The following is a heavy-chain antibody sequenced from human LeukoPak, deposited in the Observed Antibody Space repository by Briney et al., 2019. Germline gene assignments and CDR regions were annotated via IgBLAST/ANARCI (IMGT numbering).Heavy chain of an antibody. CDR1: GYTFTSYY. Sequence: ASVKVSCKASGYTFTSYYMHWVRQAPGQGLEWMGIINPSGGSTSYAQKFQGRVTMTRDMSTSTVYMELSSLRSEDTAVYYCARVGSPSVTIAERLYYFDYWGHGTPVTVSS. CDR2: INPSGGST. J-gene: IGHJ4*01. D-gene: IGHD5-24*01. V-gene: IGHV1-46*01. CDR3: ARVGSPSVTIAERLYYFDY.